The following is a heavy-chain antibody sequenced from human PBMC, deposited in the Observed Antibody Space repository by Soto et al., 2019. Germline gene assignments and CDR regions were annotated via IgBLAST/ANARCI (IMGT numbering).Heavy chain of an antibody. D-gene: IGHD3-10*01. CDR1: GYSFTSYW. CDR3: ARNMVRGVTKVYYYYGMDV. J-gene: IGHJ6*02. CDR2: IDPSDSYT. V-gene: IGHV5-10-1*01. Sequence: GESLKISCKGSGYSFTSYWISWVRQMPGRGLEWMGRIDPSDSYTNYSPSFQGHVTISADKSISTAYLQWSSLKASDTAMYYCARNMVRGVTKVYYYYGMDVWGQGTTVTVSS.